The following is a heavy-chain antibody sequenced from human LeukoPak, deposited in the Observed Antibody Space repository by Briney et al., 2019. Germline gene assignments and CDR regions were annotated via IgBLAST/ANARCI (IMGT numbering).Heavy chain of an antibody. Sequence: PGGSLRLSCAASGFTFSSYAMHWVRQAPGKGLEWVAVIWYDGSNKYYADSVKGRFTISRDNSKNTLYLQMNSLRAEDTAVYYCARPTTYYYDSSGYFHDAFDIWGQGTMVTVSS. V-gene: IGHV3-33*08. CDR2: IWYDGSNK. J-gene: IGHJ3*02. CDR3: ARPTTYYYDSSGYFHDAFDI. CDR1: GFTFSSYA. D-gene: IGHD3-22*01.